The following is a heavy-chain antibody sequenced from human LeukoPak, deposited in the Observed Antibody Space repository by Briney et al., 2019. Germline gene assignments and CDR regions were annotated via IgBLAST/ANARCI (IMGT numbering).Heavy chain of an antibody. Sequence: GGSLRLSCVASGLTISDYWMHWVRQVPGKGLEWVSSISGSGGSTQYAASVQGRFTISRDNSKNTLYLQMNSLRAEDTAVYYCAKDPNGDYIGTFDIWGQGTMVTVSS. V-gene: IGHV3-23*01. D-gene: IGHD4-17*01. CDR1: GLTISDYW. CDR3: AKDPNGDYIGTFDI. J-gene: IGHJ3*02. CDR2: ISGSGGST.